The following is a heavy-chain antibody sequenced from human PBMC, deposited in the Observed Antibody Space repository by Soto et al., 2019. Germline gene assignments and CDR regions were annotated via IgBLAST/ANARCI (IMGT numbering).Heavy chain of an antibody. J-gene: IGHJ4*02. CDR2: ISYDGSNK. Sequence: QVQLVESGGGVVQPGRSLRLSCAASGFTFSSYAMHWVRQAPGKGLEWVAVISYDGSNKYYADSVKGRFTISRDNSKNPLYLQMNSLRAEVTGVYYCERDRDILIVVVTLTFDYWGQGTLVTVSS. V-gene: IGHV3-30-3*01. CDR1: GFTFSSYA. D-gene: IGHD3-22*01. CDR3: ERDRDILIVVVTLTFDY.